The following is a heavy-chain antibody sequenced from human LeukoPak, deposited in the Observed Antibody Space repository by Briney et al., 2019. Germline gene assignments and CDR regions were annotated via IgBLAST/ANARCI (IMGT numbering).Heavy chain of an antibody. CDR1: GGTFSSYA. Sequence: ASVKVSCKASGGTFSSYAISWVRQAPGQGLEWMGRIIPILGIANYAQEFQGRVTITADKSTSTAYTELRSLRSDDTAVYYCAREGLGELTLDYWGQGTLVTVSS. CDR2: IIPILGIA. V-gene: IGHV1-69*04. CDR3: AREGLGELTLDY. J-gene: IGHJ4*02. D-gene: IGHD3-16*01.